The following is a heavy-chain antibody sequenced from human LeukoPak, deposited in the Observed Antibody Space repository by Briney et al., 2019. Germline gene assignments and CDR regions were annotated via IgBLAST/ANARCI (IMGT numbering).Heavy chain of an antibody. V-gene: IGHV4-4*02. J-gene: IGHJ3*02. CDR1: GGSISSSNW. D-gene: IGHD2-2*01. CDR3: ARQELDIVEVPAAIGAFDI. Sequence: PSETLSLTCAVSGGSISSSNWWSWVRQPPGKGLEWIGEIYHSGSTNYNPSLKSRVTISVDKSKNQFSLKLSSVTAADTAVYYCARQELDIVEVPAAIGAFDIWGQGTMVTVSS. CDR2: IYHSGST.